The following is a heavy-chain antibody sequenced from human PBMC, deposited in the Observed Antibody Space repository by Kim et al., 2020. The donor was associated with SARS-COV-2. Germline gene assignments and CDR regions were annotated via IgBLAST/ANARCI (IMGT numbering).Heavy chain of an antibody. D-gene: IGHD4-17*01. V-gene: IGHV1-46*01. J-gene: IGHJ4*02. CDR3: AREGATAMTTYYFDY. Sequence: QKFQGRVTMTRDPSTSTVYMELSSLKSEDTAVYYCAREGATAMTTYYFDYWGQGTLVTVSS.